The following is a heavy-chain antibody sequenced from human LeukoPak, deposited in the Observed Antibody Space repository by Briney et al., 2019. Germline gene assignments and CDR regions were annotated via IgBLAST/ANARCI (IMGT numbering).Heavy chain of an antibody. CDR1: GGSINSYY. CDR2: IYYSGST. CDR3: ARRVTFSGEYAAAWFDP. D-gene: IGHD3-16*01. Sequence: PSETLSLTCTVSGGSINSYYWSWIRQPPGKGLEWIGYIYYSGSTNYNPSLKSRVTISVDTSKNQFSLKLSSVTAADTAVYYCARRVTFSGEYAAAWFDPWGQGTLVTVSS. J-gene: IGHJ5*02. V-gene: IGHV4-59*01.